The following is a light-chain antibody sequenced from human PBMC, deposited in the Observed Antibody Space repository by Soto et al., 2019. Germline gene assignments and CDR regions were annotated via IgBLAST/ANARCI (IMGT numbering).Light chain of an antibody. J-gene: IGKJ4*01. V-gene: IGKV1-5*01. CDR3: QQRRNWPPSLT. CDR2: DAS. CDR1: QSISSW. Sequence: DIQMTQSPSTLSASVGDRVTITCRASQSISSWLAWYQQKPGKAPKLLIYDASNRATGIPARFSGSGSGTDFTLTISSLELEDFAVYYCQQRRNWPPSLTFGRGTKVEIK.